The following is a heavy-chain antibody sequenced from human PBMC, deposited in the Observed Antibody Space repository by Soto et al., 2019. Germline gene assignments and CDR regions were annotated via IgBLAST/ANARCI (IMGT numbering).Heavy chain of an antibody. V-gene: IGHV3-11*06. CDR3: AKSLAELLWFGELADY. CDR1: GFTFSDYY. CDR2: ISSSSSYT. J-gene: IGHJ4*02. D-gene: IGHD3-10*01. Sequence: GGSLRLSCAASGFTFSDYYMSWIRQAQGKGLEWVSYISSSSSYTNYADSVKGRFTISRDNAKNSLYLQMNSLRAEDTAVYYLAKSLAELLWFGELADYWGQGTLVTVSS.